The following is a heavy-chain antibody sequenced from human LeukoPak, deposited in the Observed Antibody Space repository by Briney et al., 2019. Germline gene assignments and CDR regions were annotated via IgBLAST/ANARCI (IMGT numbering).Heavy chain of an antibody. CDR1: GGTFSSYA. CDR3: AADGTD. CDR2: IIPRLGTT. Sequence: SVKVSCKASGGTFSSYAISWVRQAPGQGLEWMGGIIPRLGTTKYIEKFQGRITITTDESTTTAYMELTSLRSEDTAVYYCAADGTDWGQGTLVTVSS. V-gene: IGHV1-69*05. J-gene: IGHJ4*02.